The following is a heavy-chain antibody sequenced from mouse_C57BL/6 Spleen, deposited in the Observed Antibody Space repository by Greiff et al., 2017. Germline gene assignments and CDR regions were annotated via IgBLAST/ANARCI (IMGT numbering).Heavy chain of an antibody. CDR3: ARRGSRDWYLDV. V-gene: IGHV1-47*01. Sequence: QVHVKQSGAELVKPGASVKMSCKASGYTFTTYPIEWMKQNHGKSLEWIGNFHPYNDDTKYNEKFKGKATLTVEKSSSTVYLELSRLTYDDSAVYYCARRGSRDWYLDVWGTGTTVTVSS. D-gene: IGHD1-1*01. J-gene: IGHJ1*03. CDR2: FHPYNDDT. CDR1: GYTFTTYP.